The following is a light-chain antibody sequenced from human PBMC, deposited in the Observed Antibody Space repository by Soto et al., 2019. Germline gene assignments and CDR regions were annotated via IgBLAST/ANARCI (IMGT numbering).Light chain of an antibody. CDR3: QQYENLPPA. Sequence: DIQMTQSPSSPSASVGDRVSITCQASQDIANYLSWYQQKPGKAPKLLIYDASSLETGVPSRFSGSGSGTDFTFTISSLQPEDIATYYCQQYENLPPAFGGGTKVDIK. CDR1: QDIANY. V-gene: IGKV1-33*01. CDR2: DAS. J-gene: IGKJ4*01.